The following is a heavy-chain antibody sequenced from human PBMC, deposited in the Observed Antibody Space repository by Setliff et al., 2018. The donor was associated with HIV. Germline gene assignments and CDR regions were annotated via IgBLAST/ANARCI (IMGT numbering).Heavy chain of an antibody. CDR1: GFSFSDNV. CDR2: IWYDGSNE. J-gene: IGHJ4*02. Sequence: GGSLRLSCAASGFSFSDNVITWVRQAPGKGLEWVAIIWYDGSNEYYADSVKGRFTISRDNSKNTLYLQMDSLRAEDTAVYYCVRDQNTPSRCRSKTCINPGDYWGLGTLVTVSS. V-gene: IGHV3-33*08. CDR3: VRDQNTPSRCRSKTCINPGDY. D-gene: IGHD2-2*01.